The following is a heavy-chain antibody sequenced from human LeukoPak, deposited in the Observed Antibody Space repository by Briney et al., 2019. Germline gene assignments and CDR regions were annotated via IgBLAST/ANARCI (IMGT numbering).Heavy chain of an antibody. Sequence: HTGGSLRLSCATSGFSFSASWMSWVRQAPGKGLEWVSAISGSGGSTYYADSVKGRFTISRDNSKNTLYLQMNSLRAEDTAVYYCAKAGSGKGYSGYDFDYWGQGTLVTVSS. J-gene: IGHJ4*02. CDR1: GFSFSASW. D-gene: IGHD5-12*01. CDR3: AKAGSGKGYSGYDFDY. V-gene: IGHV3-23*01. CDR2: ISGSGGST.